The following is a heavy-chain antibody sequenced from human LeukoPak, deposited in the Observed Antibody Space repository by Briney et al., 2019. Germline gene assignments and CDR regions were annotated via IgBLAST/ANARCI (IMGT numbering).Heavy chain of an antibody. Sequence: SQTLSLTCTVSDGSVTSGNYYWNWIRQPAGKGLEWIGRIYTNGGASYNPSLKSRVTISIDASKNQFSLKLSSVTAADTAVYYCAREPPGYWGQGILVTVSP. J-gene: IGHJ4*02. V-gene: IGHV4-61*02. CDR1: DGSVTSGNYY. CDR2: IYTNGGA. CDR3: AREPPGY.